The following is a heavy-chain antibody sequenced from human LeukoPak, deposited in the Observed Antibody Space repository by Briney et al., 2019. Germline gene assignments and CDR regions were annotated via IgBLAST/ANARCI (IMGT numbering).Heavy chain of an antibody. CDR1: GFTFSSYA. Sequence: GGSLRLSCAASGFTFSSYAMSWVRQAPGKGLEWVSAISGSGGSTYYADSVKGRFTISRDNSKNTLYLQMNSLRAEDTAVYYSAKVSTGGDYDHTFDYWGQGTLVTVSS. J-gene: IGHJ4*02. CDR2: ISGSGGST. D-gene: IGHD4-17*01. CDR3: AKVSTGGDYDHTFDY. V-gene: IGHV3-23*01.